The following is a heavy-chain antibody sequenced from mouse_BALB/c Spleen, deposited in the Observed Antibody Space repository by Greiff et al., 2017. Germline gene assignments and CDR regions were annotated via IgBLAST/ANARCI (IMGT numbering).Heavy chain of an antibody. J-gene: IGHJ4*01. V-gene: IGHV5-17*02. CDR3: ARGSIYAMDY. CDR2: ISSGSSTI. CDR1: GFTFSSFG. Sequence: EVKVVESGGGLVQPGGSRKLSCAASGFTFSSFGMHWVRQAPEKGLEWVAYISSGSSTIYYADTVKGRFTISRDNPKNTLFLQMTSLRSEDTAMYYCARGSIYAMDYWGQGTSVTVSS. D-gene: IGHD2-3*01.